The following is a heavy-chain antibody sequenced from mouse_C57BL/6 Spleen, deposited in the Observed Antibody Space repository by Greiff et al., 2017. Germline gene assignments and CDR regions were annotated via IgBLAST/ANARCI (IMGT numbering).Heavy chain of an antibody. CDR3: ERGLAY. J-gene: IGHJ3*01. CDR2: IHPNSGST. V-gene: IGHV1-64*01. CDR1: GYSFISYW. Sequence: QVKLQQPGAELVKPGASVKLSCKASGYSFISYWMHWVKQRPGQGLEWIGMIHPNSGSTNYNEKFKSKATLTVDKSSSTAYMQRSSLTSEDSAVYCCERGLAYWGQGTLVTVSA.